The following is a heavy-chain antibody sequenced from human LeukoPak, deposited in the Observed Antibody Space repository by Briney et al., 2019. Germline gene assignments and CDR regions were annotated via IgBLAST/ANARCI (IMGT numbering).Heavy chain of an antibody. V-gene: IGHV1-58*01. CDR2: IVVGSGNT. CDR3: ARGQTSYYHYYGLDV. J-gene: IGHJ6*02. CDR1: GFTFTSSA. Sequence: SVKVSCKASGFTFTSSAVQWVRQARGQRLEWIGWIVVGSGNTGYAQKFQGRVTMTRDTSITTAYMELSSLRSEDTAVYYCARGQTSYYHYYGLDVWGQGTTVTVSS.